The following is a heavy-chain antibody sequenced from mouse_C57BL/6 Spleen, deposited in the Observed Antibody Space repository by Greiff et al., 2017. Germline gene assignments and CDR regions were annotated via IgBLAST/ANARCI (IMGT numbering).Heavy chain of an antibody. V-gene: IGHV1-55*01. Sequence: QVQLQQPGAELVKPGASVKMSCKASGYTFTSYWITWVKQRPGQGLEWIGDIYPGSGSTNYNEKFKSKATLTLDTSSSTAYMQLSSLTSEDSAVYYCARRGTGTRYFDVWGTGTTVTVSS. J-gene: IGHJ1*03. CDR2: IYPGSGST. D-gene: IGHD4-1*01. CDR1: GYTFTSYW. CDR3: ARRGTGTRYFDV.